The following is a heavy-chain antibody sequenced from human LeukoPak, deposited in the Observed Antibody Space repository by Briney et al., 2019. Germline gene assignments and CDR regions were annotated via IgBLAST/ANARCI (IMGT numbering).Heavy chain of an antibody. CDR1: GFTFSSYS. D-gene: IGHD2-2*01. CDR2: TSSSSSTI. Sequence: GGSLRLSCAASGFTFSSYSMNWVRQAPGKGLEWVSYTSSSSSTIYYADSVKGRFTISRDNAKNSLYLQMNSLRAEDTAVYYCARADCSSTSCYDYYYYGMDVWGQGTTVTVSS. CDR3: ARADCSSTSCYDYYYYGMDV. V-gene: IGHV3-48*01. J-gene: IGHJ6*02.